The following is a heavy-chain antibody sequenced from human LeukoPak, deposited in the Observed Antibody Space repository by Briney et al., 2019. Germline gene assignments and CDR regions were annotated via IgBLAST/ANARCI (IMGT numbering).Heavy chain of an antibody. V-gene: IGHV1-69*06. CDR3: AGDCSGGSCYDPYYYYMDV. D-gene: IGHD2-15*01. CDR2: IIPIFGTA. J-gene: IGHJ6*03. CDR1: GYTFSNYG. Sequence: ASVKVSCKASGYTFSNYGISWVRQAPGQGLEWMGGIIPIFGTANYAQKFQGRVTITADKSTSTAYMELSSLRSEDTAVYYCAGDCSGGSCYDPYYYYMDVWGKGTTVTVSS.